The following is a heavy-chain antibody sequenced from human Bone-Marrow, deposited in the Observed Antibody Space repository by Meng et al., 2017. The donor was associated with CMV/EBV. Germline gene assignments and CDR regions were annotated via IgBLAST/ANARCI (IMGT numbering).Heavy chain of an antibody. CDR1: GFTFSSYW. J-gene: IGHJ6*02. CDR2: IKQDGSEK. V-gene: IGHV3-7*01. CDR3: AWDRAGEYSSSWPYYYYGMDV. D-gene: IGHD6-13*01. Sequence: GGSLRLSCAVSGFTFSSYWMSWVRQAPGKGLEWVANIKQDGSEKYYEDSVKGRFTISRVNAKNSLYLQMNSLRAEATAAYYGAWDRAGEYSSSWPYYYYGMDVWGQGTTVTVSS.